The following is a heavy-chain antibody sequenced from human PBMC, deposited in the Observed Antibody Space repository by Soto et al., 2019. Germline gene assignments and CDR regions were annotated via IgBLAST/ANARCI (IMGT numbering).Heavy chain of an antibody. D-gene: IGHD4-17*01. Sequence: PSETLSLTCSVSGGSVSSYYWSWIRQPAGKGLEWIGRIYTDGRTNYNPPLQSRVTMSVDTPKNQFSLKLNSVTAADTAVYFCAGGDYHWGSYFDYWGREPWSPSP. CDR2: IYTDGRT. V-gene: IGHV4-4*07. CDR1: GGSVSSYY. CDR3: AGGDYHWGSYFDY. J-gene: IGHJ4*02.